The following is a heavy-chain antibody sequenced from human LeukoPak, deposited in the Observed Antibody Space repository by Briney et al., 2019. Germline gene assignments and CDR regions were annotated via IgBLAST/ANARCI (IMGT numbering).Heavy chain of an antibody. J-gene: IGHJ4*02. V-gene: IGHV1-18*01. Sequence: GASVKVSCKASGGTFSSYAISWVRQAPGQGLEWMGWISAYNGNTNYAQKLQGRVTMTTDTSTSTAYMELRSLRSDDTAVYYCARESTSGSYRNDYWGQGTLVTVSS. CDR2: ISAYNGNT. CDR3: ARESTSGSYRNDY. D-gene: IGHD1-26*01. CDR1: GGTFSSYA.